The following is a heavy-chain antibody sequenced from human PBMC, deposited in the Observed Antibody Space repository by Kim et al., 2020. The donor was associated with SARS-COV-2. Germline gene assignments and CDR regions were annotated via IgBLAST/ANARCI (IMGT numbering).Heavy chain of an antibody. V-gene: IGHV3-23*01. D-gene: IGHD2-8*01. J-gene: IGHJ4*02. CDR3: AKGAVYADYFDY. Sequence: YYADAVKGRFTISRDNSKNTLYLQMNSLRAEDTAVYYCAKGAVYADYFDYWGQGTLVTVSS.